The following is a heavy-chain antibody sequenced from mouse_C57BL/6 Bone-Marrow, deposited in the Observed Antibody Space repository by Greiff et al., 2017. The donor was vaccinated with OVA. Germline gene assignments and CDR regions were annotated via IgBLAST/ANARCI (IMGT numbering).Heavy chain of an antibody. CDR3: ARQRLLAFDY. CDR2: IYPRSGNT. J-gene: IGHJ2*01. CDR1: GYTFTSYG. D-gene: IGHD2-3*01. Sequence: VQVVESGAELARPGASVKLSCKASGYTFTSYGISWVKQRTGQGLEWIGEIYPRSGNTYYNEKFKGKATLTADKSSSTAYMELRSLTSEDSAVYFCARQRLLAFDYWGQGTTLTVSS. V-gene: IGHV1-81*01.